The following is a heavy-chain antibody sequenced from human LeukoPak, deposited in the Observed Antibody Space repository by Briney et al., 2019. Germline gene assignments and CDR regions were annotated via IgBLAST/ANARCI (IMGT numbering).Heavy chain of an antibody. CDR1: GFTFSSYA. CDR3: AKSPSASTTVTTFFFDY. J-gene: IGHJ4*02. Sequence: GGSLRLSCAASGFTFSSYAMSWVRQAPGKGLEWVSTISSSGSSAYYADSVKGRFTISRDNSKNTLYLQMNSLRAEDTAVYYCAKSPSASTTVTTFFFDYWGQGTLVTVSS. CDR2: ISSSGSSA. V-gene: IGHV3-23*01. D-gene: IGHD4-17*01.